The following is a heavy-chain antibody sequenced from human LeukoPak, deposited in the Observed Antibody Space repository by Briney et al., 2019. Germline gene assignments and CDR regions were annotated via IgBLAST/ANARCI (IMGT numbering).Heavy chain of an antibody. V-gene: IGHV1-2*02. CDR1: GYIFTAYY. CDR3: ARGEIDGPDFDQ. CDR2: INANSGGI. J-gene: IGHJ4*02. D-gene: IGHD5-24*01. Sequence: GASVKVSCKASGYIFTAYYMHRVRQAPGQGLEWMGWINANSGGINYAQKFQGRVTMTRDTSITTAYMEVSGLRSDDTAVYFCARGEIDGPDFDQWGQGTLVTVSS.